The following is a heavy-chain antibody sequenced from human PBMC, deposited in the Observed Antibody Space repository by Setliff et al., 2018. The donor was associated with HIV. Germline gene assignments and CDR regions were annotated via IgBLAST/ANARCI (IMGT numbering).Heavy chain of an antibody. CDR2: IYTSGST. D-gene: IGHD1-1*01. J-gene: IGHJ3*02. V-gene: IGHV4-61*09. CDR1: GGSISSGSYY. CDR3: ARPRLWRDAFDI. Sequence: SETLSLTCTVSGGSISSGSYYWSWIRQPAGKGLEWIGHIYTSGSTNYNPSLKSRLTISVDTSKSQFSLRLSSVTAADTAVYYCARPRLWRDAFDIWGQGAMVTVSS.